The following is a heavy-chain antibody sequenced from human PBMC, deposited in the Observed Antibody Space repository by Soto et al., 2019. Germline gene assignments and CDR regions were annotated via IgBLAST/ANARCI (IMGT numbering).Heavy chain of an antibody. V-gene: IGHV1-69*01. CDR3: ARTITMVRGVFNWFDP. CDR2: IIPIFGTA. D-gene: IGHD3-10*01. CDR1: GGTFSSYA. Sequence: QVQLVQSGAEVKKPGSSVKVSCNASGGTFSSYAISWVRQAPGQGLEWMGGIIPIFGTANYAQKFQGRVTITADESTSTAYMELSSLRSEDTAVYYCARTITMVRGVFNWFDPWGQGTLVTVSS. J-gene: IGHJ5*02.